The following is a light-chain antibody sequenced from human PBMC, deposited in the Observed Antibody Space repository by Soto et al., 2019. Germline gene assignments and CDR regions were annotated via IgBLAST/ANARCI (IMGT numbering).Light chain of an antibody. CDR1: QSVSSY. Sequence: EIVLTQSPATLSLSPGERATLSCRASQSVSSYLAWYQQKPGQAPRLLIYDASNRATGIPARFSGSGSGTDFTLTISSLEPDVFAFYYCKQRRNWPITLGQGTRLEIK. CDR3: KQRRNWPIT. J-gene: IGKJ5*01. V-gene: IGKV3-11*01. CDR2: DAS.